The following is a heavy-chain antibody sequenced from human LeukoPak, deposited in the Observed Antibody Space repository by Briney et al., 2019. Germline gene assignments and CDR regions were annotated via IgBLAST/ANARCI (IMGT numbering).Heavy chain of an antibody. D-gene: IGHD2-2*01. CDR3: ARFDAGAMSFDY. J-gene: IGHJ4*02. V-gene: IGHV3-20*04. Sequence: GGSLRLSCAASGFTFDDYGLSWVRQAPGEGLEWVSTINWNGGSTGYADSVKGRFTISRDNAKNSLYLQVNSLRAEDTAVYYCARFDAGAMSFDYWGQGTLVTVSS. CDR1: GFTFDDYG. CDR2: INWNGGST.